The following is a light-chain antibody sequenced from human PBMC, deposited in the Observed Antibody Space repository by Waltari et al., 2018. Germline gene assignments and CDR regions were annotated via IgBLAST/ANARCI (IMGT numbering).Light chain of an antibody. CDR1: SSDVGGYNY. CDR3: SSYAGSNNPYV. Sequence: QSALTQPPSASGSPGQSVTISCTGTSSDVGGYNYVSWYQQHPGKAPKLMIYEVSKRPSGVPDRFSGSKSGNTASLTVSGLQAEDEADYYCSSYAGSNNPYVFGT. CDR2: EVS. V-gene: IGLV2-8*01. J-gene: IGLJ1*01.